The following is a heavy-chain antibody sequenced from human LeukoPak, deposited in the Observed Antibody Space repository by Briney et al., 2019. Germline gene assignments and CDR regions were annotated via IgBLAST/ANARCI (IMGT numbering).Heavy chain of an antibody. CDR1: GYTFSSYW. CDR3: ARPNDFRPDY. CDR2: IYPGDSDT. V-gene: IGHV5-51*01. J-gene: IGHJ4*02. D-gene: IGHD3-3*01. Sequence: GESLKISCKGSGYTFSSYWIGWVRQMPGKVLEWMGNIYPGDSDTRYSPSLQGQVTISVDTSIGTAYLQWSSLKASDTAIYYCARPNDFRPDYWGQGTLVTVSS.